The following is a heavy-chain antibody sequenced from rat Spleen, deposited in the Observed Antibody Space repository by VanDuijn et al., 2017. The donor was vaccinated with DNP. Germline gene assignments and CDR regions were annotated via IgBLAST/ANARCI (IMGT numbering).Heavy chain of an antibody. CDR2: MWSGGST. J-gene: IGHJ2*01. CDR3: AKGPNYGGWSDYFDY. Sequence: VQLKESGPGLVQPSQTLSLTCTVSGFSLTDYSVHWVRQPPGKGLEWMGVMWSGGSTAYNSALKSRLSISRDTSKSQVFLKMNSLQTEDTAIYYCAKGPNYGGWSDYFDYWGQGVMVTVSS. CDR1: GFSLTDYS. D-gene: IGHD1-11*01. V-gene: IGHV2S63*01.